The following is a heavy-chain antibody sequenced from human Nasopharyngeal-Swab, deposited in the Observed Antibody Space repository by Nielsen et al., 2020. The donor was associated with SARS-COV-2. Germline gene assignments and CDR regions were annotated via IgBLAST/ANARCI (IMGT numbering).Heavy chain of an antibody. J-gene: IGHJ5*02. V-gene: IGHV4-59*12. Sequence: GSLRLSCTVSGGSISSYYWSWIRQPPGKGLEWIGYIYYSGSTNYNPSLKSRVTISVDTSKNQFSLKLSSVTAADTAVYYCARGRGAGAWFDPWGQGTLVTVSS. D-gene: IGHD1-26*01. CDR1: GGSISSYY. CDR2: IYYSGST. CDR3: ARGRGAGAWFDP.